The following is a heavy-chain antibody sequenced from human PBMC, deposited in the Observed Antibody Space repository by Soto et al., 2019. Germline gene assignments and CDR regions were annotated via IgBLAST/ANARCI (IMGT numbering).Heavy chain of an antibody. CDR2: IYYSGST. CDR1: GGSISSYY. J-gene: IGHJ5*02. D-gene: IGHD6-6*01. CDR3: ARDTGSSGDVDFDP. Sequence: SETLSLTCTVSGGSISSYYWSWIRQPPGKGLEWIGYIYYSGSTNYNPSLKSRVTISVDTSKNQFSLKLSSVTAADTAVYYCARDTGSSGDVDFDPWGQGTLVTVSS. V-gene: IGHV4-59*01.